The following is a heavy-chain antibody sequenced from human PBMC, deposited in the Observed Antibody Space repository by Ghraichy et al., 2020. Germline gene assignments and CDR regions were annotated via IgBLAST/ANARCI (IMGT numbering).Heavy chain of an antibody. J-gene: IGHJ4*02. CDR2: INHSGST. CDR1: GGSFSGYY. Sequence: SETLSLTCAVYGGSFSGYYWSWIRQPPGKGLEWIGEINHSGSTNYNPSLKSRVTISVDTSKNQFSLKLSSVTAADTAVYYCARRGLLWFGEYPDYWGQGTLVTVSS. V-gene: IGHV4-34*01. D-gene: IGHD3-10*01. CDR3: ARRGLLWFGEYPDY.